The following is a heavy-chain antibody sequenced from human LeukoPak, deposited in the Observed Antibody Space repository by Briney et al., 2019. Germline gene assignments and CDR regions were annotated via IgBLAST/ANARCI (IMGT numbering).Heavy chain of an antibody. CDR3: ARAHYSSSWYYFDY. D-gene: IGHD6-13*01. CDR1: GGSISRYY. Sequence: PSETLSLTCTVSGGSISRYYWSWLRQPPGKGLEWLGYIYYSGSTNYNPSRKSRVTISVDTSKNQFSLKLSSVTAADTAGYYCARAHYSSSWYYFDYWGQGTLVTVSS. J-gene: IGHJ4*02. CDR2: IYYSGST. V-gene: IGHV4-59*01.